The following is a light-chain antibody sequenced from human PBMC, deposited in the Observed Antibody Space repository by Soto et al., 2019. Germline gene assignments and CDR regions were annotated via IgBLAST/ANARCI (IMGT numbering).Light chain of an antibody. CDR3: LQDYDYPRT. J-gene: IGKJ1*01. Sequence: AIQMTPSPSSLSASVGDRVTITCRASQGIRNELSWFQQGPGNAPTLLISAASRLQSGVPSRFSGRGSGADFTLTISSLQPEYFATYYCLQDYDYPRTFGPGTKVDI. CDR2: AAS. CDR1: QGIRNE. V-gene: IGKV1-6*01.